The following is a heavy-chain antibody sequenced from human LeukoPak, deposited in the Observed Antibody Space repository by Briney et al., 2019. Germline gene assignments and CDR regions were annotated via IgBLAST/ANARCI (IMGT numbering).Heavy chain of an antibody. CDR3: ARENSVGATSDAFDI. Sequence: ASVKVSCKTSGYTFTNYDIYWVRQAPGQGLECMGWISGYTGDTKYAQILQGRFTVTTDTSTSTAYMELSSLRSEDTAVYYCARENSVGATSDAFDIWGQGTMVTVSS. CDR1: GYTFTNYD. V-gene: IGHV1-18*01. D-gene: IGHD1-26*01. CDR2: ISGYTGDT. J-gene: IGHJ3*02.